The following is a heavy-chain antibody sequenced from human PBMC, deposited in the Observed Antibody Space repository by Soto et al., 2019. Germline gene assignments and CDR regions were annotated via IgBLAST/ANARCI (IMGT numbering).Heavy chain of an antibody. V-gene: IGHV1-8*01. CDR2: MNPGSGDT. CDR3: ARMATFGSLNWFDP. D-gene: IGHD3-16*01. J-gene: IGHJ5*02. Sequence: ASVKVSCKASGYSFTNNDVSWVLQASGQGLEWMGWMNPGSGDTGYAQKFQGRVTMTRDISIATAYMELSSLRSDDTAIYYCARMATFGSLNWFDPWGQGTLVTVSS. CDR1: GYSFTNND.